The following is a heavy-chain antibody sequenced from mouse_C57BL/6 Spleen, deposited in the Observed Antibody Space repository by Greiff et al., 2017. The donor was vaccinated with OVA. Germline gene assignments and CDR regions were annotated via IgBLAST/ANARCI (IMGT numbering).Heavy chain of an antibody. J-gene: IGHJ2*01. CDR2: IYPGDGDT. CDR3: AMMVVTSLFDY. CDR1: GYAFSSYW. Sequence: VQLQQSGAELVKPGASVKISCKASGYAFSSYWMNWVKQRPGKGLEWIGQIYPGDGDTNYNGKFKGKATLTADKSSSTAYMQLSSLTSEDSAVYFCAMMVVTSLFDYWGQGTTLTVAS. D-gene: IGHD2-3*01. V-gene: IGHV1-80*01.